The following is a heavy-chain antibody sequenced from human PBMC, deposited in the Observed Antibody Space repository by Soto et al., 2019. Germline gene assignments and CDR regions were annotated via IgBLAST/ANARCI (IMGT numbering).Heavy chain of an antibody. Sequence: SETLSLTCTVSGGSISSSSYYWGWIRQPPGKGLEWIGSIYYSGSTYYNPSLKSRVTISVDTSKNQFSLKLSSVTAADTAVYYCARLIIGWGNQLLGPFDYWGQGTLVTVSS. J-gene: IGHJ4*02. CDR3: ARLIIGWGNQLLGPFDY. CDR2: IYYSGST. D-gene: IGHD2-2*01. V-gene: IGHV4-39*01. CDR1: GGSISSSSYY.